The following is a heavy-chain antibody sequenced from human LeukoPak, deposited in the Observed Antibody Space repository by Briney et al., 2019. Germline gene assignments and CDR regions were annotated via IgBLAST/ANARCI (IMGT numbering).Heavy chain of an antibody. D-gene: IGHD2-2*01. Sequence: SETLSLTCTVSGGSISSYYWSWIRQPPGKGLEWIGYIYYGGSTNYNPSLKSRVTISVDTSKNQFSLKLSSVTAADTAVYYWAGGFDIVVVPAALGRYYYGRDVWGQGTTVTVSS. CDR3: AGGFDIVVVPAALGRYYYGRDV. J-gene: IGHJ6*02. CDR1: GGSISSYY. CDR2: IYYGGST. V-gene: IGHV4-59*01.